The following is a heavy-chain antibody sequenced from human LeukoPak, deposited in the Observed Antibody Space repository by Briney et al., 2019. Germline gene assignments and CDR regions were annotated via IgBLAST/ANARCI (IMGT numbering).Heavy chain of an antibody. CDR2: IYYSGST. J-gene: IGHJ4*02. V-gene: IGHV4-31*03. CDR1: GGSISSGDYY. D-gene: IGHD3-22*01. CDR3: ARDSADDSSGYYAHFDY. Sequence: SETLSLTCTVSGGSISSGDYYWSWIRQPPGKGLEWIGYIYYSGSTYYNPSLKSRVTISVDTSKNQFSLKLSSVTAADTAVYYCARDSADDSSGYYAHFDYWGQGTLVTVSS.